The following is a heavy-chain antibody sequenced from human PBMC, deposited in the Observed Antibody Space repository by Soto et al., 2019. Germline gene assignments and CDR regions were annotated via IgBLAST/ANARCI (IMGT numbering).Heavy chain of an antibody. Sequence: EVQLLESEGGLVQPGGSLRLSCAAAGFTFSSYAMSWVRQAPGKGLEWVSAISGSGGSTYYADSVKGRFTISRDNSKNTLYRQMNSLRAEDTAVYYCAKVPSTVTTPNYFDYWGQGTLVTVSS. V-gene: IGHV3-23*01. CDR1: GFTFSSYA. J-gene: IGHJ4*02. CDR3: AKVPSTVTTPNYFDY. CDR2: ISGSGGST. D-gene: IGHD4-17*01.